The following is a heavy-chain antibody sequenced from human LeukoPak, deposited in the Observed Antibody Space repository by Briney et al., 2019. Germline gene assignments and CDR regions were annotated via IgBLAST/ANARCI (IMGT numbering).Heavy chain of an antibody. CDR3: ARVVYSYGYPSRFDY. Sequence: PSQTLSLTCAISGDSVSSNSVAWNWIRQTPSRGLGWLGRTYYRSKWYNDYAVSVKSRITINPDTSKNQFSLQLNSVTPEDTAVYYCARVVYSYGYPSRFDYWGQGTLVTVSS. D-gene: IGHD5-18*01. CDR2: TYYRSKWYN. V-gene: IGHV6-1*01. CDR1: GDSVSSNSVA. J-gene: IGHJ4*02.